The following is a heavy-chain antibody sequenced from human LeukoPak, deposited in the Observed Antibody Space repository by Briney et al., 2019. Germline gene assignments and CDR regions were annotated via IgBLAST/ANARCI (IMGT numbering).Heavy chain of an antibody. CDR1: GFTFSSYA. CDR3: VRHRTASDY. V-gene: IGHV3-21*01. J-gene: IGHJ4*02. CDR2: ITPRGDYI. Sequence: PGGSLRLSCAGSGFTFSSYAMGWVRQAPGKGLEWVSSITPRGDYIYYADSLKGRFTISRDNAKNSLYLQMSSLRAEDTAVYYCVRHRTASDYWGQGALVTVSS. D-gene: IGHD1-1*01.